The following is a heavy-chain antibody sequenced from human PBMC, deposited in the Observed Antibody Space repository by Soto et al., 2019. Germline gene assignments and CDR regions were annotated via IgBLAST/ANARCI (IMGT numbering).Heavy chain of an antibody. Sequence: ASVKVSCKASGYTLTSYGISWVRQAPGQGLEWMGWISAYNGNTNYAQKLQGRVTMTTDTSTSTAYMELRSLRSDDTAVYYCARDRIAVAGTAEYFQHWGQGTLVTVSS. J-gene: IGHJ1*01. CDR2: ISAYNGNT. CDR1: GYTLTSYG. V-gene: IGHV1-18*01. CDR3: ARDRIAVAGTAEYFQH. D-gene: IGHD6-19*01.